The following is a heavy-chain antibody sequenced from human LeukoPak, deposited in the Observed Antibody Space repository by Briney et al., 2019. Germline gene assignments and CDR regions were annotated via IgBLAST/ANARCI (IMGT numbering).Heavy chain of an antibody. CDR1: GFTFSSYW. J-gene: IGHJ4*02. V-gene: IGHV3-7*01. Sequence: GGSLRLSCASSGFTFSSYWMSWVRQAPGKGLKWVANIKQDGSEKYYVDSVKGRFTISRDNAKNSLYLQMNSLRAEDTAVYYCAREGASGSYFDYWGQGTLVTVCS. CDR2: IKQDGSEK. CDR3: AREGASGSYFDY. D-gene: IGHD1-26*01.